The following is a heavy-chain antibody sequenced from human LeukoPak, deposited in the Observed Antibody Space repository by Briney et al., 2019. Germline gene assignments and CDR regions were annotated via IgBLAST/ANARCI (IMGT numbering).Heavy chain of an antibody. CDR2: IKRKFEGETT. V-gene: IGHV3-15*01. CDR1: GFTFSNTW. CDR3: TSDTVSTSDYAMDV. D-gene: IGHD4-17*01. Sequence: GGSLRLSCTASGFTFSNTWMNRVRQAPGKGLEWVGRIKRKFEGETTEYAAPVKGRFTISRDDSKNTLYLQMNSLKTEDTGVFYCTSDTVSTSDYAMDVWGQGTTVTVSS. J-gene: IGHJ6*02.